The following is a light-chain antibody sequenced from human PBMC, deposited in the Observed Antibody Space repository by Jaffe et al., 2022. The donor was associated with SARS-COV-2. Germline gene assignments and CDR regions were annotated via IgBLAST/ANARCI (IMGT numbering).Light chain of an antibody. V-gene: IGKV3-15*01. CDR1: QSVSSN. Sequence: EIVTTQSPATLSVSPGERATLSCRASQSVSSNLAWYQQKPGQAPRLLIYGASTRATGIPARFSGSGSGTEFILTISSLQPEDFAVYYCQQYNNWPRTFGQGTKVEIK. CDR3: QQYNNWPRT. J-gene: IGKJ1*01. CDR2: GAS.